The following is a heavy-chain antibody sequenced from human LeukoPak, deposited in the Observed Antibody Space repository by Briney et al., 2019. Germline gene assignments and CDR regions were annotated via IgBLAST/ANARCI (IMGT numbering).Heavy chain of an antibody. D-gene: IGHD6-13*01. CDR1: GFTFSSYG. CDR3: AEDNSNWSFDY. Sequence: PGGSLRLSCAASGFTFSSYGIHWVRQAPGKGLDWVAFIRYDGSDQYYTDSVKGRFTISRDNSKNTLYLQMNRLRAEDTAIYYCAEDNSNWSFDYWGQGTLVTVSS. V-gene: IGHV3-30*02. CDR2: IRYDGSDQ. J-gene: IGHJ4*02.